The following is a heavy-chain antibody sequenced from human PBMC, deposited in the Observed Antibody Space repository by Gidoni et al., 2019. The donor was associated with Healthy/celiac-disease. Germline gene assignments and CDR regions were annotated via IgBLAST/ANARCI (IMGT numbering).Heavy chain of an antibody. D-gene: IGHD6-6*01. Sequence: QVQLQQWGAGLLKPSETLSLTCAVYGGCFSGYYWSWKRQPPGKGLGWIGEINHSGSTNYSPSLKSRVTISVDTSKNQFSLKLRSVTAADTAVYYCAGSSSSPIWGQGTMVTVSS. J-gene: IGHJ3*02. CDR3: AGSSSSPI. V-gene: IGHV4-34*01. CDR1: GGCFSGYY. CDR2: INHSGST.